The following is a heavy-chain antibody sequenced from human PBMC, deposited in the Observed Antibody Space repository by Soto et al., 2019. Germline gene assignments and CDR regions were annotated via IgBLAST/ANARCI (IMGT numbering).Heavy chain of an antibody. CDR2: IWYDGSNK. CDR1: GFTFSSYG. D-gene: IGHD3-10*01. V-gene: IGHV3-33*01. J-gene: IGHJ4*02. Sequence: GGSLRLSCAASGFTFSSYGMHWVRQAPGKGLEWVAVIWYDGSNKYYADSVKGRFTISRDNSKNTLYLQMNSLRAEDTAVYYCARESAPTLDYGSGSYYREGAYFDYWGQGTLVTVSS. CDR3: ARESAPTLDYGSGSYYREGAYFDY.